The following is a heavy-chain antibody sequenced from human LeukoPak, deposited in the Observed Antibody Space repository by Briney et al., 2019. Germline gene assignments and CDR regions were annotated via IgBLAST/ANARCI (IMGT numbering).Heavy chain of an antibody. CDR2: MSSDGNAM. Sequence: GGSLRLPCAASGLTFTAYLIHWVRQAPGKGLEWVAVMSSDGNAMFYADSVKGRFTISRDNSKNTLYLQMNSLRAEDTSVYYCVRESEYYFDHSASFDYWGQGTLVTVSS. J-gene: IGHJ4*02. CDR3: VRESEYYFDHSASFDY. CDR1: GLTFTAYL. V-gene: IGHV3-30-3*01. D-gene: IGHD3-22*01.